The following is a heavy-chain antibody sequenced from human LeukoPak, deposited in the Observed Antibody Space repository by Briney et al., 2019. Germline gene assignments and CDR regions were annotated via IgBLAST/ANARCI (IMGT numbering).Heavy chain of an antibody. CDR1: AHPVTIYA. V-gene: IGHV3-23*01. Sequence: GGSLRLSCAASAHPVTIYAMTSVRQAPGKGLEWVSGITAGGSTYYADSVKGRFTISRDNSKNTLFLEMNSLRAEDTAVYLCAKWAAMTRFDYWGQGTRVTVSS. CDR3: AKWAAMTRFDY. D-gene: IGHD5-18*01. CDR2: ITAGGST. J-gene: IGHJ4*02.